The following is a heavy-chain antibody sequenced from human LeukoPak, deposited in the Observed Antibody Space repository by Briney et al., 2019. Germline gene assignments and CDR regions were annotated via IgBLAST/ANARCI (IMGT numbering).Heavy chain of an antibody. J-gene: IGHJ4*02. CDR3: ARHVSGIYGSRGDLDH. D-gene: IGHD3-10*01. CDR1: GGSISNFY. Sequence: SEPLSLTCSVSGGSISNFYWSWIRQPPGKGLEWIGYIHSNGGTNYNPSLKNRVTMSVDTSKNQFSLKLNSVTAVDTAVYYCARHVSGIYGSRGDLDHWGQGTLVTVSS. CDR2: IHSNGGT. V-gene: IGHV4-59*08.